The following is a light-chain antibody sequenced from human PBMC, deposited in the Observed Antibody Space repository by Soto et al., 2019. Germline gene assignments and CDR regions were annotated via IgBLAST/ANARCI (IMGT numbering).Light chain of an antibody. J-gene: IGLJ1*01. Sequence: QSALTQPASVSGSPGQSITISCTGTSSDIGSYNSVSWHQQYPGQAPKLMIYDVTHRASGVPDRFSASKSGNTASLTISGLQAGDEADYYCSSYRSSSTYVFGTGTKLTVL. V-gene: IGLV2-14*01. CDR1: SSDIGSYNS. CDR3: SSYRSSSTYV. CDR2: DVT.